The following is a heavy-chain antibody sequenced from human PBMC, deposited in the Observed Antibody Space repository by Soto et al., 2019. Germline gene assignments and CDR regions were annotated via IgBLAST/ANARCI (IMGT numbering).Heavy chain of an antibody. CDR2: IHQVLGT. J-gene: IGHJ4*02. CDR3: ANWGGLNFPRLY. D-gene: IGHD3-16*01. Sequence: QVRLQESGPGLVEPSGTLSLTCAVSDGSIFTDDWWTWVRQTPGKGPEWIGEIHQVLGTNYNPSRRSRVTISMDKSKNQFSLELTSVTAADTAVYSCANWGGLNFPRLYWGPGTMVTVSS. V-gene: IGHV4-4*02. CDR1: DGSIFTDDW.